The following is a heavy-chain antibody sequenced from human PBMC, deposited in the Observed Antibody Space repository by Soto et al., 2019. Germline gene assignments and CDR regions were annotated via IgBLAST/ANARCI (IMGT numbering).Heavy chain of an antibody. CDR2: TSFDGKSK. V-gene: IGHV3-30*04. J-gene: IGHJ6*02. Sequence: QVQLVESGGGVVQPGRSLSLSCAASGFTFSAYSMHWVRQAPGKGLEWVAFTSFDGKSKYYADSVRGRFTISRDNSRNTVYLQMNSLRSEDTAVYYCSTLSSSPQDVWGQGTTVTVSS. CDR1: GFTFSAYS. CDR3: STLSSSPQDV. D-gene: IGHD6-6*01.